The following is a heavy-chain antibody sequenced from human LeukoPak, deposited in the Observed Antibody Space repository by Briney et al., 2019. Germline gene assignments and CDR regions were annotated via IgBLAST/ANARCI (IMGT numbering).Heavy chain of an antibody. CDR2: ISSNGGNT. V-gene: IGHV3-64D*06. CDR1: GFTFRSFA. D-gene: IGHD3-22*01. Sequence: GGSLRLSCSASGFTFRSFAMHWVRQAPGKGLEYVAAISSNGGNTYHTDSVRGRFTISRDNSKNTLYLQMSGLRAEDTAVSFCVKGSSYYYDSGGYYVDYWGQGTLVTVSS. CDR3: VKGSSYYYDSGGYYVDY. J-gene: IGHJ4*02.